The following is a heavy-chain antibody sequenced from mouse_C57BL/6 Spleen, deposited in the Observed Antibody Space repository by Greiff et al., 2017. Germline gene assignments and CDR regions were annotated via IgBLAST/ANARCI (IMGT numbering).Heavy chain of an antibody. CDR2: IYPGSGST. Sequence: QVQLQQPGAELVKPGASVKMSCKAYGYTFTSYWITWVKQRPGQGLEWIGDIYPGSGSTNYNEKFKSTATLTVDTSSSTAYMQLSSLTSEDSAVYYCASGKTWVSSPFDVWGTGPTVTVSS. D-gene: IGHD1-1*01. V-gene: IGHV1-55*01. CDR1: GYTFTSYW. J-gene: IGHJ1*03. CDR3: ASGKTWVSSPFDV.